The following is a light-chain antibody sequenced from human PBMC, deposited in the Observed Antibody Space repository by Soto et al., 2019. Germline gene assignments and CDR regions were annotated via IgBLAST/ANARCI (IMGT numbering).Light chain of an antibody. CDR1: QSISSW. CDR3: QQDINYPWT. J-gene: IGKJ1*01. Sequence: DVQMTQSPSTLSASVGDRVTITCRASQSISSWLAWYQQKPGKAPKLLIYKASTLESGVPSNFSGSGSGTEFTLTISSLQPEDFATYYWQQDINYPWTFGQGTKVDIK. V-gene: IGKV1-5*03. CDR2: KAS.